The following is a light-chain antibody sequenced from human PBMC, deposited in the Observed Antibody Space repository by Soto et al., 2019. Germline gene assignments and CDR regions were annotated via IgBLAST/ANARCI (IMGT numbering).Light chain of an antibody. Sequence: QLVLTQPPSASGTPGQRVTISCSGSSFNVGGNTVNWYQQVTGTAPKFLINSNNQRPSGVPDRFSGSKSGTSASLAISGLQSEDEADYYCATWDDSLNGVVFGGGTKLTVL. CDR1: SFNVGGNT. CDR2: SNN. J-gene: IGLJ2*01. CDR3: ATWDDSLNGVV. V-gene: IGLV1-44*01.